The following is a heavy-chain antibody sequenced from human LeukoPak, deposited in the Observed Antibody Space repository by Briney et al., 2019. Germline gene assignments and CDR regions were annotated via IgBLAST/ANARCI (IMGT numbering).Heavy chain of an antibody. CDR2: ISGSGGST. CDR1: GFTFSSYA. D-gene: IGHD4-17*01. V-gene: IGHV3-23*01. CDR3: AIMTTVTTGYYFDY. Sequence: GGSLRLSCAASGFTFSSYAMSWVRQAPGKGLEWVSAISGSGGSTYYADSVKGRFTVSRDNSKNTLYLQMNSLRAEDTAVYYCAIMTTVTTGYYFDYWGQGTLVTVSS. J-gene: IGHJ4*02.